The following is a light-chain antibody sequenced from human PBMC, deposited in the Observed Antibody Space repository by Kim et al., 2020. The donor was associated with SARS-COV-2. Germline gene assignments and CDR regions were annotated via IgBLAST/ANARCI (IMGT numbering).Light chain of an antibody. CDR3: QQYHDWPGT. CDR1: QTVSIN. V-gene: IGKV3-15*01. J-gene: IGKJ1*01. CDR2: GAS. Sequence: EIMMTQSPATLSVSPGERVTLSCRASQTVSINLAWYQQKPDQAPRLLIYGASTTATGIPARFSGSGSATEFTLTISSLQSEDFAVYYCQQYHDWPGTFGQGTRVDIK.